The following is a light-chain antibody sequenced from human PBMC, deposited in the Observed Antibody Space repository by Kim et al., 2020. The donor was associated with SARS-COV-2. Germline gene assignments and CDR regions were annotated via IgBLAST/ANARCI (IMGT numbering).Light chain of an antibody. Sequence: GQSITISCTGTSSDVGGYNYVSWYQQHPGKAPKLMIYDVSKRPSGVSNRFSVSNSGNTASLTISGLQADDEAEYYFSSYTSSSTFVFGGGTQLTVL. V-gene: IGLV2-14*04. CDR3: SSYTSSSTFV. CDR2: DVS. J-gene: IGLJ2*01. CDR1: SSDVGGYNY.